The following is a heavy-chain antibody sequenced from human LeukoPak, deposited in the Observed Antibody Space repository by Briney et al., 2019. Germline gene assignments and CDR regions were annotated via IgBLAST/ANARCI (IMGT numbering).Heavy chain of an antibody. CDR3: AKAPPVLLWFGELTNTDFDY. D-gene: IGHD3-10*01. CDR1: GFTFSSYA. CDR2: ISGSGGST. V-gene: IGHV3-23*01. Sequence: GGSLRLSCAASGFTFSSYAMSWARQAPGKGLEWVSAISGSGGSTYYADSVKGRFTISRDNSKNTLYLQMNSLRAEDTAVYYCAKAPPVLLWFGELTNTDFDYWGQGTLVTVSS. J-gene: IGHJ4*02.